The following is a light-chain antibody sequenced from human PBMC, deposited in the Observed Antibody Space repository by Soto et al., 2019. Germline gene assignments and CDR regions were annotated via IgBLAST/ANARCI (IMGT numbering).Light chain of an antibody. V-gene: IGKV1-39*01. CDR2: AAT. Sequence: EMTQSPSSLSASVGDRVTITCRASQSISNNLNWYQFKPGKAPKLLIYAATNLQSGIPSTFSGSGSVADIALTISSLQSEDSATYYCHQSYGPPYTFVLGTKLEIK. J-gene: IGKJ2*01. CDR3: HQSYGPPYT. CDR1: QSISNN.